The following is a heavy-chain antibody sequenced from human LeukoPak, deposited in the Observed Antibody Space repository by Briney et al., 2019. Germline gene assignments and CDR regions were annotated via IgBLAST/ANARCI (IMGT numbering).Heavy chain of an antibody. D-gene: IGHD1-26*01. V-gene: IGHV1-18*01. CDR2: ISAYNGNT. J-gene: IGHJ4*02. Sequence: GASVKVSCKASGYTFTSYGISWVRQAPGQGLEWMGWISAYNGNTNYAQNFQGRVTMTTDTSTSTAYMELRSLRSDDTAVYYCARASGSYYGTNFDYWGQGTLVTVSS. CDR1: GYTFTSYG. CDR3: ARASGSYYGTNFDY.